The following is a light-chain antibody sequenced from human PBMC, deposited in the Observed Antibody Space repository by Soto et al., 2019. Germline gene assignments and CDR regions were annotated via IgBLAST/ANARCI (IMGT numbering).Light chain of an antibody. CDR2: EVS. CDR3: SSFTNTITRYA. CDR1: SSDVGGYNY. V-gene: IGLV2-14*01. J-gene: IGLJ1*01. Sequence: QSFLTQPASVSGSPGQSITISCTGTSSDVGGYNYVSWFQHHPGKAPKLIIYEVSYRPSGVSNRFSGSKSGDTASLTISGLQAEDEADYYCSSFTNTITRYAFGTGTRSPS.